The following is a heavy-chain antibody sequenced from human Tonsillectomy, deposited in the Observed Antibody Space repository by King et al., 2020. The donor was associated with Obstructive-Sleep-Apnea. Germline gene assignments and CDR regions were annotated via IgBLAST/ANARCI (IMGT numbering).Heavy chain of an antibody. CDR2: IWYDATNK. J-gene: IGHJ6*02. CDR1: GFTFRSYA. Sequence: VQLVESGGGVVQPGRSLRLSCVASGFTFRSYAMHWVRQAPGKGLEWVAVIWYDATNKYYADSVKGRFTISRDNSKNTLYLQMNSLRAEDTAVYYCAKAKVADCYDSSGPRYGMDVWGQGTTVTVSS. CDR3: AKAKVADCYDSSGPRYGMDV. V-gene: IGHV3-33*06. D-gene: IGHD3-22*01.